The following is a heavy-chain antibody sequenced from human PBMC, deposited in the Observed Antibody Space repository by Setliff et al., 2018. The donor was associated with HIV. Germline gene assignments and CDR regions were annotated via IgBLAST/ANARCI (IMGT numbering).Heavy chain of an antibody. V-gene: IGHV1-69*04. Sequence: SVKVSCKASGYTFNNDAISWVRQAPGQGLEWMGRIIPILAAANYAQKFQGRVTITADKSTSAVNMELSNLRSEDTAFYYCATSKVGASSAFDMWGQGTLVTVSS. CDR1: GYTFNNDA. J-gene: IGHJ3*02. D-gene: IGHD1-26*01. CDR2: IIPILAAA. CDR3: ATSKVGASSAFDM.